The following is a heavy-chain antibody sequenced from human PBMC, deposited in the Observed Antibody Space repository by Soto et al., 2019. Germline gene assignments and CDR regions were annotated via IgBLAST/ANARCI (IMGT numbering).Heavy chain of an antibody. CDR2: ISWDGGST. CDR1: GFTFDDYT. Sequence: GGSLRLSCAASGFTFDDYTMHWVRQAPGKGLEWVSLISWDGGSTYYADSVKGRFTISRDDSKNSLYLQMNSLRTEDTALYYCAKDAGSSWYAFDIWGQGTMVTVSS. V-gene: IGHV3-43*01. D-gene: IGHD6-13*01. CDR3: AKDAGSSWYAFDI. J-gene: IGHJ3*02.